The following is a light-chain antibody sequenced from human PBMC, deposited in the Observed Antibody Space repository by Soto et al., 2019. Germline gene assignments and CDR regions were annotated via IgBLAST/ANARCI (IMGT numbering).Light chain of an antibody. V-gene: IGKV3-11*01. CDR1: QSFRGL. CDR3: QQRHMWPIP. Sequence: LTESAVTLKLSPGERATLSCRASQSFRGLFAWYQQKPGQAPRLLIYDAYNRATGIPPRFSGSGSGTDFTLTISSLEPEDSAVYYCQQRHMWPIPFAQVRLLAIK. CDR2: DAY. J-gene: IGKJ5*01.